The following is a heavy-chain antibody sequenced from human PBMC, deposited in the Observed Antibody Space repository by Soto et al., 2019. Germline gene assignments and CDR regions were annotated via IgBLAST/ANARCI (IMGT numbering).Heavy chain of an antibody. Sequence: SETLSLTCTVSRGSISSGGFYWSWIRQSPGKGLEWIGFIYANGNSYYNPSLKSRANISLDTSKNKFSLKISSVTVADTAVYYCARGGRTSGYYLDYWGQGTPVTVSS. D-gene: IGHD5-12*01. J-gene: IGHJ4*02. CDR2: IYANGNS. CDR3: ARGGRTSGYYLDY. V-gene: IGHV4-31*03. CDR1: RGSISSGGFY.